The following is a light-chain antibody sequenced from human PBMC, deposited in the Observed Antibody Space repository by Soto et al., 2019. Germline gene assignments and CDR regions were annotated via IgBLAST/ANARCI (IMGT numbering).Light chain of an antibody. CDR2: GAS. V-gene: IGKV3-20*01. CDR3: QQFGSSPLT. CDR1: QTVSSNY. J-gene: IGKJ3*01. Sequence: EIVLTQSPGTLSLSPGERATLSCRASQTVSSNYLAWYQQKPGQAPRLLIYGASSRATGIPDRFSGSGSGTDFTLTISRLEPEDFAVYYCQQFGSSPLTFGPGTKVDFK.